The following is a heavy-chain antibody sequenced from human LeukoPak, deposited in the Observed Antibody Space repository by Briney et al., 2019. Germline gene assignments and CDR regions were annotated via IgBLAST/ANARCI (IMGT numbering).Heavy chain of an antibody. D-gene: IGHD2-2*01. CDR2: IYYSGST. J-gene: IGHJ5*02. Sequence: PSETLSLTCAVYGGSFSSYYWSWIRQPPGKGLEWIGYIYYSGSTNYNPSLKSRVTISVDTSKNQFSLKLSSVTAADTAVYYCARAGAGNVVVPAAIAADNWFDPWGQGTLVTVSS. CDR1: GGSFSSYY. V-gene: IGHV4-59*01. CDR3: ARAGAGNVVVPAAIAADNWFDP.